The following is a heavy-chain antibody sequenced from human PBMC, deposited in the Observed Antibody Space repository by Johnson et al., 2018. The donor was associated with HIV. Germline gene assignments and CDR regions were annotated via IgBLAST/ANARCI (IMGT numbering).Heavy chain of an antibody. Sequence: EKLVESGGGVVQPGRSLRLSCAASGLTFSSYGMHWVRQVPGKGLMWVSRISGDGSSSSYADSVKGRFTISRDNAKNTLYLQLNSLRVEDTAIYYCARAQLLADDAFNNWGQGTMVTVSS. CDR2: ISGDGSSS. J-gene: IGHJ3*02. CDR1: GLTFSSYG. D-gene: IGHD6-6*01. CDR3: ARAQLLADDAFNN. V-gene: IGHV3-74*02.